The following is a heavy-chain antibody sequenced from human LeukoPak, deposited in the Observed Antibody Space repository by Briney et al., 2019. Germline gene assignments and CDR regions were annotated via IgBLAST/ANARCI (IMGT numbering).Heavy chain of an antibody. D-gene: IGHD1-7*01. CDR2: IKSKTDGGTT. Sequence: GGSLRLYCAASGFTFSNAWMSWVRQAPGKGLEWVGCIKSKTDGGTTDYAAPVKGRFTISRDDSKNTRYLQMNSLKTEDTAVYYCTRGGTGTGYWGQGTLVTVSS. CDR3: TRGGTGTGY. CDR1: GFTFSNAW. J-gene: IGHJ4*02. V-gene: IGHV3-15*01.